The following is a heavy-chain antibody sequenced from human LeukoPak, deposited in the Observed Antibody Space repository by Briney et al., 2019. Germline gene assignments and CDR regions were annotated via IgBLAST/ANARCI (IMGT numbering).Heavy chain of an antibody. V-gene: IGHV4-34*01. Sequence: SETLSLTCAVYGGSFSGYYWSWIRQPPGKGLEWIGEINHSGSTNHNPSLKSRVTISVDTSKNQFSLKLSSVTAADTAVYYCARRTPSGTDYWGQGTLVTVSS. D-gene: IGHD1-14*01. CDR2: INHSGST. CDR1: GGSFSGYY. J-gene: IGHJ4*02. CDR3: ARRTPSGTDY.